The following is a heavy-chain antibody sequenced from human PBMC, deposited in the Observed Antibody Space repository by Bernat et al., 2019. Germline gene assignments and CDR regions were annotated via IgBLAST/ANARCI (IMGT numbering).Heavy chain of an antibody. CDR1: GYSFTNYW. Sequence: EVQLVQSGAAVKKPGESLKISCKASGYSFTNYWLGWVRQMPGKGLEWMGIIYPGDSETRYSPSFQGQVTISADKSISTAYLQWSSLKASDTAMYYCARRYCSGGTCPNNWFDPWGQGILVTVSS. D-gene: IGHD2-15*01. CDR3: ARRYCSGGTCPNNWFDP. J-gene: IGHJ5*02. V-gene: IGHV5-51*01. CDR2: IYPGDSET.